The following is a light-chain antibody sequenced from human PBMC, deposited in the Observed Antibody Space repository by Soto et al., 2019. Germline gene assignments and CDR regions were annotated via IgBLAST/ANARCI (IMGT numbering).Light chain of an antibody. V-gene: IGLV2-14*01. CDR1: SSDVGGYNS. CDR2: EGS. Sequence: QSALTQPASVSGSPGQSITISCTGTSSDVGGYNSVSWYQHHPGKAPKLMIYEGSSRPSGVSNRFSASKSGNTASLTISGLQAEDEADYYCSSYSSSDTLVFGGGTKLTVL. CDR3: SSYSSSDTLV. J-gene: IGLJ2*01.